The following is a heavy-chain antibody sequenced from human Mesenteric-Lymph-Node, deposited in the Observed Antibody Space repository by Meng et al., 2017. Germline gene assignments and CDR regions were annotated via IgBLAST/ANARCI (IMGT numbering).Heavy chain of an antibody. CDR1: GGSISSSNW. J-gene: IGHJ4*02. CDR3: ARVGQWLPIDY. Sequence: QWHLPVAGPGLVQHCVTLHLTYPVSGGSISSSNWWSWVRQPPGKGLEWIGEIYHSGSTKYNPSLNSRVTISVDKSKNQFSLNLSSVTAADTAVYYCARVGQWLPIDYWGQGTLVTVSS. CDR2: IYHSGST. D-gene: IGHD6-19*01. V-gene: IGHV4-4*02.